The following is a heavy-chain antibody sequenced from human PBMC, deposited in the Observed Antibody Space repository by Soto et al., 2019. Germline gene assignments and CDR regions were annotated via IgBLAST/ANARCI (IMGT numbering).Heavy chain of an antibody. Sequence: QVQLQQWGAGLLKPSETLSLTCAVYGGSFSGYYWSWIRQPPGQGLEWIGEINHSGSTNYNPSLKSRVTISVDTSKNQFSLKLSSVTAADTAVYYCARRAEQQLVLGYYFDYWGQGTLVTVSS. D-gene: IGHD6-13*01. V-gene: IGHV4-34*01. CDR1: GGSFSGYY. CDR2: INHSGST. CDR3: ARRAEQQLVLGYYFDY. J-gene: IGHJ4*02.